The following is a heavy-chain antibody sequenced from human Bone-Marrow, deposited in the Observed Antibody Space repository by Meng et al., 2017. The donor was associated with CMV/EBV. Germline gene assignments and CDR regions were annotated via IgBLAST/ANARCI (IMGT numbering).Heavy chain of an antibody. CDR2: ISFDGSNE. J-gene: IGHJ4*02. CDR3: ARDRNSGYDFWGGLADY. D-gene: IGHD3-3*01. V-gene: IGHV3-30-3*01. Sequence: GESLKISCAASGFIFSSYSMHWVRQAPGKGLEWVAVISFDGSNEYYTESVKGRFTISRDNSKNTVYLEMNSLRTEDTGIYYCARDRNSGYDFWGGLADYWGQGMLVTVSS. CDR1: GFIFSSYS.